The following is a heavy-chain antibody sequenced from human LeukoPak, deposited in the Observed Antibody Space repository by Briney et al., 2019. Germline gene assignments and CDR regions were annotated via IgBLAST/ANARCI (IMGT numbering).Heavy chain of an antibody. J-gene: IGHJ6*02. D-gene: IGHD3-3*01. CDR3: ARDLGLGYYYYGMDV. Sequence: GGSLRLSCAASGFTVSSNYMSWVRQAPGKGLEWVSVIYSGGSTHYADSVKGRFTISRDNSKNTLYLQMNSLRAEDTAVYYCARDLGLGYYYYGMDVWGQGTTVTVSS. CDR1: GFTVSSNY. V-gene: IGHV3-53*01. CDR2: IYSGGST.